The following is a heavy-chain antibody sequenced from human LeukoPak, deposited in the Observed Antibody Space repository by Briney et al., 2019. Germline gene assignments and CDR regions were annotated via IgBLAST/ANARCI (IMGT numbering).Heavy chain of an antibody. CDR2: INPDSGGT. V-gene: IGHV1-2*02. J-gene: IGHJ4*02. CDR1: GYSFTGYY. CDR3: ARVDTAMVAGGGDY. D-gene: IGHD5-18*01. Sequence: ASVKVSCKASGYSFTGYYMHWVRQAPGQGLEWMGWINPDSGGTKYAQKFKGRVTMTRDTSISTAYMELSRLRSDDTAVYYCARVDTAMVAGGGDYWGQGTLVTVSS.